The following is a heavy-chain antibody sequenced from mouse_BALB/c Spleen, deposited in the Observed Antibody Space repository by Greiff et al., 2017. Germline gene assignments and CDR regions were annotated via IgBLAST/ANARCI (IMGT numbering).Heavy chain of an antibody. Sequence: EVHLVESGGGLVKPGGSLKLSCAASGFAFSSYDMSWVRQTPEKRLEWVAYISSGGGSTYYPDTVKGRFTISRDNAKNTLYLQMSSLKSEDTAMYYCARRGLDYYGSRYYFDYWGQGTTLTVSS. J-gene: IGHJ2*01. CDR3: ARRGLDYYGSRYYFDY. D-gene: IGHD1-1*01. CDR2: ISSGGGST. CDR1: GFAFSSYD. V-gene: IGHV5-12-1*01.